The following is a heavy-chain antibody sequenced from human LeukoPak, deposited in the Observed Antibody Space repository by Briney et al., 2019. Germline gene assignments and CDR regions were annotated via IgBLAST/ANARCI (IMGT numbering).Heavy chain of an antibody. CDR2: ISGSGRNT. J-gene: IGHJ3*02. V-gene: IGHV3-23*01. CDR3: TRERVEMATVETFDI. Sequence: GGSLRLSCAASGFTFSSYAMNWVRQAPGKGLEWVSGISGSGRNTYSADSVKGRFTISRDNSKNMLYLQMNSLRAEDTALYYCTRERVEMATVETFDIWGQGTMVTVSS. CDR1: GFTFSSYA. D-gene: IGHD5-24*01.